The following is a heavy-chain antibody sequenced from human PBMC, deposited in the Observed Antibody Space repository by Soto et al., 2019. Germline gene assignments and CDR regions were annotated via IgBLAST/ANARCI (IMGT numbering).Heavy chain of an antibody. CDR3: VVAGQPNIFDH. J-gene: IGHJ4*02. Sequence: QVQLVQSGAEVKKPGASVKVSCKASGYTFTSYGISWVRQAPRQGLEWMGWISAYNGNTNYAQKLQDRVTMTTDTSTSTAYMELRSMRSDYTAVYYWVVAGQPNIFDHMGQGTLVTVSA. CDR1: GYTFTSYG. D-gene: IGHD2-15*01. CDR2: ISAYNGNT. V-gene: IGHV1-18*01.